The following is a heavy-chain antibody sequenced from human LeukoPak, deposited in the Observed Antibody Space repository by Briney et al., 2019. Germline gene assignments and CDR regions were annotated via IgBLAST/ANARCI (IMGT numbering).Heavy chain of an antibody. D-gene: IGHD6-6*01. J-gene: IGHJ4*02. CDR1: GYTFTSYY. CDR3: ARDSYYSSSSLGFDY. CDR2: INPSGGST. V-gene: IGHV1-46*01. Sequence: ASVKVSCKASGYTFTSYYMHWVRQAPGQGLEWMGIINPSGGSTSYAQKFQGRVTMTRDMFTSTVYMELRSLRSEDTAVYYCARDSYYSSSSLGFDYWGQGTLVTVSS.